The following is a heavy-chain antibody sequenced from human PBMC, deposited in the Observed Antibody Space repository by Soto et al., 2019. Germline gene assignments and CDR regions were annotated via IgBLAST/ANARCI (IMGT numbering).Heavy chain of an antibody. J-gene: IGHJ4*02. Sequence: QLQLQESGPGLVKPSETLSLTCTGSGGTINSTSYDWGWIRQPPGKGLEWIGSIYYSGSTYYNPSLKSRVTTSVDTSKNQFPLKLSSVTAADTAVYYCARLPLTIIAVWGQGTPVTVSS. CDR1: GGTINSTSYD. V-gene: IGHV4-39*01. CDR2: IYYSGST. CDR3: ARLPLTIIAV. D-gene: IGHD3-22*01.